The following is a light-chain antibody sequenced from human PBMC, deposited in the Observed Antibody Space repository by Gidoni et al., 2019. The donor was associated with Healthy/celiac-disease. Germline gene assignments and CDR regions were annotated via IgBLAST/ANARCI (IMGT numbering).Light chain of an antibody. CDR3: RQRSNWPRT. CDR2: DAS. CDR1: QSVSSY. Sequence: EIVLTQSPATLSLSPGERATLSCRASQSVSSYLAWYQQKPGQAPRLLIYDASNRATGIPARFSGSGSGTDFTLTISSLEPEDFAVYYCRQRSNWPRTFXQXTKVEIK. J-gene: IGKJ1*01. V-gene: IGKV3-11*01.